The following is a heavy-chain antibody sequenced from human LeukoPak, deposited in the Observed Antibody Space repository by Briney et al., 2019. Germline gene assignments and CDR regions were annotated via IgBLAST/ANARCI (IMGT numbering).Heavy chain of an antibody. CDR2: ISYDGSNK. CDR1: GFIFSSYG. D-gene: IGHD3-22*01. J-gene: IGHJ3*02. Sequence: PDGSLLLSCAASGFIFSSYGMHWVRQAPGKGLEWVAVISYDGSNKYSADSVQGRFTISRDNSKNTLYLQMNSLRPEDTAVYYCAKVAPSSRGYYDSSERLAFDIWGQGTRDSLSS. CDR3: AKVAPSSRGYYDSSERLAFDI. V-gene: IGHV3-30*18.